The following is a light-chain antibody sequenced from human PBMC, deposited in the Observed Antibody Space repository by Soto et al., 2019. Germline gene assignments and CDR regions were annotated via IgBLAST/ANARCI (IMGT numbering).Light chain of an antibody. CDR2: GAS. CDR3: QQYGYSPPT. V-gene: IGKV3-20*01. CDR1: QSVTSNY. J-gene: IGKJ1*01. Sequence: EIVLTQSPGTLSLSPGERATLSCRASQSVTSNYLAWYQQEPGQAPRLLIYGASSRATGIPDRFSGSGSGTDFTLTISRLEPEDFAVYYSQQYGYSPPTFGLGTKVDIK.